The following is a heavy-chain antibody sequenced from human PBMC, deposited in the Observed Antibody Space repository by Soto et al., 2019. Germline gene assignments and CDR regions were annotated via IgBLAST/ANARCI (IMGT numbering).Heavy chain of an antibody. CDR2: IKQDGSEK. Sequence: XGSLRLSCAASGFTFSSYWMSWVRQAPGKGLEWVANIKQDGSEKYYVDSVKGRFTISRDNAKNSLYLQMNSLRAEDTAVYYCARVMITFGGVIEGDAFDIWGQGSMVTVSS. J-gene: IGHJ3*02. V-gene: IGHV3-7*03. CDR1: GFTFSSYW. CDR3: ARVMITFGGVIEGDAFDI. D-gene: IGHD3-16*01.